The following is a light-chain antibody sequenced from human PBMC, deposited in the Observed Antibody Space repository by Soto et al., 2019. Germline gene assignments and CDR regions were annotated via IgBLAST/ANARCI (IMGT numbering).Light chain of an antibody. CDR2: GAS. V-gene: IGKV3-20*01. CDR1: QSVSSSS. Sequence: EIVLTQSPGTLSLSPGERATLSCRASQSVSSSSLAWYQQKPGQAPRLLIFGASTRATGFPARFSGSGSGTEFTLTISRLEPEDFAVYYCQQYNTSPRTFGQGTKVDIK. CDR3: QQYNTSPRT. J-gene: IGKJ1*01.